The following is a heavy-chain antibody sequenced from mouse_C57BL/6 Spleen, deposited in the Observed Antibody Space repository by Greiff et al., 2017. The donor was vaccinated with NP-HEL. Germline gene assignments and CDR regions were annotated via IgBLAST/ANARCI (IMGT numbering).Heavy chain of an antibody. Sequence: QVTLKESGPGILQSSQTLSLTCSFSGFSLSTSGMGVSWIRQPSGKGLEWLAHIYWDDDKRYNPSLKSRLTIPKDTSRNQVFLKITSVDTADTATYYCARRGYDLRYFDVWGTGTTVTVSS. CDR3: ARRGYDLRYFDV. V-gene: IGHV8-12*01. J-gene: IGHJ1*03. D-gene: IGHD2-4*01. CDR2: IYWDDDK. CDR1: GFSLSTSGMG.